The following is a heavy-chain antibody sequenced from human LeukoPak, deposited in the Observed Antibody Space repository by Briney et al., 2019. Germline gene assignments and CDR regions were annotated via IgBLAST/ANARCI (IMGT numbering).Heavy chain of an antibody. V-gene: IGHV4-59*01. CDR3: ARAAKALGYYYYYYMDV. CDR1: GGSISSYY. CDR2: IYYSGST. Sequence: SETLSLTCTVSGGSISSYYWSWIRQPPGKGLEWIGYIYYSGSTNYNPSLKSRVTISVDTSKNQFSLKLSSVAAADTAVYYCARAAKALGYYYYYYMDVWGKGTTVTVSS. J-gene: IGHJ6*03.